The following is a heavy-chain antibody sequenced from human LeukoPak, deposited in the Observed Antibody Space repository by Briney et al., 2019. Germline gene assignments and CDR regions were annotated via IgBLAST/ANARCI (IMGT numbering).Heavy chain of an antibody. Sequence: GGPLRLSCAASGFTFSSYEMNWVRQAPGKGLEWVSYISNTGSTIYYADSVKGRFTISRDNAKNSLYLQMNSLRAEDTAAYYCARGGAADYWGQGTLVTVSS. CDR3: ARGGAADY. CDR1: GFTFSSYE. CDR2: ISNTGSTI. J-gene: IGHJ4*02. D-gene: IGHD1-26*01. V-gene: IGHV3-48*03.